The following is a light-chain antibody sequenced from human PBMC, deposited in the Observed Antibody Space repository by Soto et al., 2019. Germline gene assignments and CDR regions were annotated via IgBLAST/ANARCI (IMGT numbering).Light chain of an antibody. Sequence: QSALTQPPSASGSPGQSVTISCTGTISDVGGYNYVSWYQQHPGKAPKLMIYEVSKRPSGVPDRFSGSKSGNTASLTVSGLQAEDEADYYCSAYSGSNNFVVFGGGTTLTVL. J-gene: IGLJ2*01. CDR3: SAYSGSNNFVV. CDR2: EVS. CDR1: ISDVGGYNY. V-gene: IGLV2-8*01.